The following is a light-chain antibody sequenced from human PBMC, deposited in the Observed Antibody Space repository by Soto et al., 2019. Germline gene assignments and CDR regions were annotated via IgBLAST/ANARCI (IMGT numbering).Light chain of an antibody. CDR3: QQRDKWPIT. J-gene: IGKJ5*01. V-gene: IGKV3-15*01. CDR1: QSVSNN. CDR2: GAS. Sequence: EIVMRQSPATVSVSPGERATLSCRASQSVSNNLAWYQQKPGQAPRLLIYGASTRATGIPARFSGSGSGTDFTLTISGLEPEDFSVYYCQQRDKWPITFGQGTRLEIK.